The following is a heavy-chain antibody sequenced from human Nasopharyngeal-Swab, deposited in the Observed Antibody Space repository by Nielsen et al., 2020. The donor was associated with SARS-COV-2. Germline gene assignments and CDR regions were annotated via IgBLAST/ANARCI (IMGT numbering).Heavy chain of an antibody. J-gene: IGHJ6*02. CDR3: ARGYCSGGSCYSDYYYGMDV. V-gene: IGHV4-4*08. CDR2: IYTSGST. D-gene: IGHD2-15*01. Sequence: WIRQPPGKGLEWIGLIYTSGSTNYNPSLKSRVTISVDTSKNQFSLKLSSVTAADTAVYYCARGYCSGGSCYSDYYYGMDVWGQGTTVTVSS.